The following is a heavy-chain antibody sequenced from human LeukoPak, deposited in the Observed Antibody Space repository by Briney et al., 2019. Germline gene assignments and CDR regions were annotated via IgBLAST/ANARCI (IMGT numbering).Heavy chain of an antibody. Sequence: GGSLRLSCAASGFTFSNYAMTWVRQAPGKGLEWVSVISDSGGSTNYADSVKGRFAISRDDFKSTLYLQMNSVRAEDTAVYHCVTFYYDSSGSYVHYWGQGTLVTVSS. D-gene: IGHD3-22*01. CDR1: GFTFSNYA. V-gene: IGHV3-23*01. CDR3: VTFYYDSSGSYVHY. J-gene: IGHJ4*02. CDR2: ISDSGGST.